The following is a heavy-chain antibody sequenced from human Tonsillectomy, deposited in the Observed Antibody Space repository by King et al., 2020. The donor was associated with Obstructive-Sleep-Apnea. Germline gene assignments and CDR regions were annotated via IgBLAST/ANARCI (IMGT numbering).Heavy chain of an antibody. CDR1: GYTFTAYY. CDR3: ARTGIRNNNSWYLFDY. CDR2: INPHSGAT. Sequence: QLVQSGAEVKEPGASVKVSCKASGYTFTAYYMHWVRQAPGQGLEWMGWINPHSGATNYAQKFQGRVTMTRDTSIDTVYMELCRLTSDDTAVYYCARTGIRNNNSWYLFDYWGQGTLVTVSS. J-gene: IGHJ4*02. V-gene: IGHV1-2*02. D-gene: IGHD2/OR15-2a*01.